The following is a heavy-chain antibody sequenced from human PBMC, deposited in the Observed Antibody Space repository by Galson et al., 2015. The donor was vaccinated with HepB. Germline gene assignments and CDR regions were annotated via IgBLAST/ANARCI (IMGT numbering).Heavy chain of an antibody. V-gene: IGHV3-30*03. CDR1: GFTFGLYG. J-gene: IGHJ4*02. D-gene: IGHD4-23*01. CDR3: ATLSNSGRYSDY. CDR2: ISYDGSHK. Sequence: SLRLSCAVSGFTFGLYGMHRVRQAPDKGLDWVTVISYDGSHKYYADSVKGRFTISRDDSKNTLYLQMNSLRVEDTAVYYCATLSNSGRYSDYWGQGTLVTVSS.